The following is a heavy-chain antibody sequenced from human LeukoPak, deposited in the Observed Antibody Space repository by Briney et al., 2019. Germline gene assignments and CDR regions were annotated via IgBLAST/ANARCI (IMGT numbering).Heavy chain of an antibody. CDR2: ISSSSSYT. CDR3: ARDSRLSRWRGTSDY. Sequence: GGSLRLSCAASGFTFSDYYMSWVRQAPGKGLEWVSYISSSSSYTKYADSVKGRFTTSRDNSKNTLYLQMNSLRAEDTSVYYCARDSRLSRWRGTSDYWGQGTLVTVS. V-gene: IGHV3-11*06. D-gene: IGHD3-16*01. J-gene: IGHJ4*02. CDR1: GFTFSDYY.